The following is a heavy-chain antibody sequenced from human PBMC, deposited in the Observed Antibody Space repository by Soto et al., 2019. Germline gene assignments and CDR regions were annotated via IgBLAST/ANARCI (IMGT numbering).Heavy chain of an antibody. CDR3: AKDHIVAAAPDY. CDR2: ISYDGSSR. J-gene: IGHJ4*02. Sequence: QVQLVESGGGVVQPGRSLRLSCAASGFTFDTYGMHWVRQAPGKGLEWVAVISYDGSSRYYADSVKGRFTISRDNSKNTLYLQMNSLRSEDTAVYYCAKDHIVAAAPDYWGQGTLVTVSS. CDR1: GFTFDTYG. D-gene: IGHD2-2*01. V-gene: IGHV3-30*18.